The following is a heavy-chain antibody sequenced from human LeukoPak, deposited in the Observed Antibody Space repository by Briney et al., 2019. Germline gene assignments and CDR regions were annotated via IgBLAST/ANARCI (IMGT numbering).Heavy chain of an antibody. Sequence: PGGSLRLSCAASGFTFSSYAMSWVRQAPGKGLVWVSRINSDGSSTSYADSVKGRFTISRDNAKNTLYLQMNSLRAEDTAVYYCARGSYSSSLSSMDVWGQGTTVTVSS. D-gene: IGHD6-6*01. J-gene: IGHJ6*02. CDR1: GFTFSSYA. CDR2: INSDGSST. CDR3: ARGSYSSSLSSMDV. V-gene: IGHV3-74*01.